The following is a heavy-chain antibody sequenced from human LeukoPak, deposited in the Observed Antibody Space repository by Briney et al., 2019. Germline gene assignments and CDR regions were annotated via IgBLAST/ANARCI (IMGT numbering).Heavy chain of an antibody. CDR1: GFTFSSYW. J-gene: IGHJ1*01. CDR2: INSDGSNT. D-gene: IGHD6-13*01. CDR3: ASGIAVTGPVH. Sequence: GGSLRLSCAVSGFTFSSYWMHWVRQAPGKGLVWVSRINSDGSNTNYADSVKGRFTISRDNSKNTLYLQMNSLRSEDSALYYCASGIAVTGPVHWGQGTLVTVSS. V-gene: IGHV3-74*01.